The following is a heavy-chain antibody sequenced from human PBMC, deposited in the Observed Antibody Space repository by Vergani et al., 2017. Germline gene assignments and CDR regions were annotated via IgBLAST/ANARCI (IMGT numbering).Heavy chain of an antibody. Sequence: QVQLQESGPGLVKPSQTLSLTCTVSGCSISSGDYYWIWIRQPPGKGLEWIGYIYYSGSNYYNPSPKSRVTISVDTSKNQFSLKLSSVTAADTAVYYCARVRRNDSSGYYYYYGMDVWGQGTTVTVSS. CDR3: ARVRRNDSSGYYYYYGMDV. J-gene: IGHJ6*02. CDR2: IYYSGSN. CDR1: GCSISSGDYY. D-gene: IGHD3-22*01. V-gene: IGHV4-30-4*01.